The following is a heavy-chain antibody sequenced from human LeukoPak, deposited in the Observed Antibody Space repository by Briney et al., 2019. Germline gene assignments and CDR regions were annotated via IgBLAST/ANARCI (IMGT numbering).Heavy chain of an antibody. V-gene: IGHV4-34*01. CDR2: IDHSGST. CDR1: GGSFSDYS. J-gene: IGHJ4*02. D-gene: IGHD3-10*01. CDR3: ARRYYYNLGSFPFDF. Sequence: SETLSLTCAVHGGSFSDYSWSWIRQPPGKGLEWIGEIDHSGSTTYNPSLKSRVTILVDTSNYQFSLKLTSVTAADTAVYYCARRYYYNLGSFPFDFWGQGTLVTVSS.